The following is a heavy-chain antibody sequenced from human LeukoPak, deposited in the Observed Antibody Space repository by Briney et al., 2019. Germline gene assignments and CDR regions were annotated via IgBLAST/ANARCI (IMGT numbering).Heavy chain of an antibody. V-gene: IGHV3-30*04. CDR3: ARELTGYWQQY. J-gene: IGHJ4*02. CDR2: ISYDGSNQ. D-gene: IGHD3-9*01. Sequence: GGSLRLSCAASGFTFSNFAMHWVRQAPGKGLEWVAIISYDGSNQYYADSVKGRFTISRDSSQNTLYPQMNSLRAEDTAVYYCARELTGYWQQYWGQGTLVTVSS. CDR1: GFTFSNFA.